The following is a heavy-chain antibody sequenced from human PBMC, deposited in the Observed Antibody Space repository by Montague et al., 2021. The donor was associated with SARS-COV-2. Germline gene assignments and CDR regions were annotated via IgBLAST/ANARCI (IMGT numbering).Heavy chain of an antibody. J-gene: IGHJ6*02. CDR2: INWNGGST. Sequence: SLRPSCAASGFTFGDYGMSWVRQAPGKGLEWVSGINWNGGSTGYADSVKGRFTISRDNAKNSLYLQMNSLRAEDTALYYCARVMSGYSGYDLRLIYYYHGMDVWGQGTTVTVSS. CDR1: GFTFGDYG. D-gene: IGHD5-12*01. V-gene: IGHV3-20*04. CDR3: ARVMSGYSGYDLRLIYYYHGMDV.